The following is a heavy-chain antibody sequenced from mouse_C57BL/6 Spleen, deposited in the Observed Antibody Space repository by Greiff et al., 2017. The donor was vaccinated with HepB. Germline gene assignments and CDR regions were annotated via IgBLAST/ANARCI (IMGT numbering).Heavy chain of an antibody. D-gene: IGHD1-1*01. CDR3: ARGGNPVVANWYFDV. J-gene: IGHJ1*03. CDR2: INPSNGGT. Sequence: QVQLQQPGTELVKPGASVKLSCKASGYTFTSYWMHWVKQRPGQGLEWIGNINPSNGGTNYNEKFKSKATLTVDKSSSTAYMQLSSLTSEDSAVYYCARGGNPVVANWYFDVWGTGTTVTVSS. CDR1: GYTFTSYW. V-gene: IGHV1-53*01.